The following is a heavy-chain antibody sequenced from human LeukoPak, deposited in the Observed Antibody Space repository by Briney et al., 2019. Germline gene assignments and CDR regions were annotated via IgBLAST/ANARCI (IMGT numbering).Heavy chain of an antibody. CDR2: INPNSGGT. CDR3: AGAPYSSSSWQFDY. Sequence: GASVKVSCKASGYTFTGYYVHWVRQAPGQGLEWMGWINPNSGGTNYAQKFQGRVTMTRDTSISTAYMELSRLRSDDTAVYSCAGAPYSSSSWQFDYWGQGTLVTVSS. V-gene: IGHV1-2*02. J-gene: IGHJ4*02. D-gene: IGHD6-6*01. CDR1: GYTFTGYY.